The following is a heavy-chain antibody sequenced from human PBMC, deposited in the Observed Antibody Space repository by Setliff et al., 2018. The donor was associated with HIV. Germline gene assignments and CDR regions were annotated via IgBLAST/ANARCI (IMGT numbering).Heavy chain of an antibody. V-gene: IGHV1-46*01. CDR3: ARGKVLRGNILYY. D-gene: IGHD2-8*01. CDR2: INPSSGDT. Sequence: ASVKVSCKASGYSFTNYYIHWVRQAPGQGLEWMGVINPSSGDTLYAQNFQGRVTVTRDTSTSTVYMDLSSLRSEDTAVYYCARGKVLRGNILYYWGQGTLVTVSS. J-gene: IGHJ4*02. CDR1: GYSFTNYY.